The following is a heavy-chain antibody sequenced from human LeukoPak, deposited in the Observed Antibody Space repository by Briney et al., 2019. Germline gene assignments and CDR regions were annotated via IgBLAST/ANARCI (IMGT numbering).Heavy chain of an antibody. D-gene: IGHD3-10*01. CDR1: GGSISSSSYY. CDR2: IYYSGTT. J-gene: IGHJ4*02. Sequence: SETLSLTCTVSGGSISSSSYYWGWIRQPPGKGLEWIGTIYYSGTTYYNPSLKSRVTISVDTSKNQFSLKLTSVTAADTAIYYCARLRYSYGSGTYPTYYFDYWGQGTLVTVSS. V-gene: IGHV4-39*01. CDR3: ARLRYSYGSGTYPTYYFDY.